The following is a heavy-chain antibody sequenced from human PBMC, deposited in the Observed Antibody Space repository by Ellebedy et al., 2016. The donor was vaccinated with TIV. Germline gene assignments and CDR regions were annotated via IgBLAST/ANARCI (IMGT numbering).Heavy chain of an antibody. V-gene: IGHV4-39*01. D-gene: IGHD2-21*02. J-gene: IGHJ4*02. CDR1: GGSITGSDYY. Sequence: MPSETLSLTCIVSGGSITGSDYYWGWIRQSPGKGLEYIGSVYYSGRPYSSPSFKSRVTLSADTSKKQFSLNLRTATAADTAVYYCARTDPWQPIDDWGQGILVSVSS. CDR3: ARTDPWQPIDD. CDR2: VYYSGRP.